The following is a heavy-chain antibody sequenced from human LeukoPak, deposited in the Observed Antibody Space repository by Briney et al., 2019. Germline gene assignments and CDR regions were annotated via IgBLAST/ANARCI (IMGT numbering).Heavy chain of an antibody. J-gene: IGHJ4*02. CDR3: AIGGDSSTSCYRCFNY. CDR2: IYPGDCDT. D-gene: IGHD2-2*01. CDR1: GYRFTNYW. Sequence: GESLRISCKGSGYRFTNYWIGWVRQMPGKGPEWMGIIYPGDCDTRYSPSFQGQVSISADRSITTAYLQWSSLKASDTAMYYCAIGGDSSTSCYRCFNYWGQGTLVSVSS. V-gene: IGHV5-51*01.